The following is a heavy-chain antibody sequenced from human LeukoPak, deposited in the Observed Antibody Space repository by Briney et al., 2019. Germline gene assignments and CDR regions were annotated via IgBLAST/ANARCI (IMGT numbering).Heavy chain of an antibody. CDR1: GFTFSSYG. V-gene: IGHV3-33*01. D-gene: IGHD4-17*01. J-gene: IGHJ5*02. CDR2: IWYDGSNK. Sequence: GGSLRLSCAASGFTFSSYGMQWVRQAPGKGLEWVAVIWYDGSNKYYADSVKGRFTISRDNSKNTLHLQMNSLRAEDTAVYYCARGGGGDGLRDWFDPWGQGTLVTVSS. CDR3: ARGGGGDGLRDWFDP.